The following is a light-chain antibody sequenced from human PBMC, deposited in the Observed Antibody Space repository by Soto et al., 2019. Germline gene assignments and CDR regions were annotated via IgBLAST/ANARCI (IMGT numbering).Light chain of an antibody. CDR1: QTVSSNY. Sequence: DIVLAQSPGTLSLSPGERDTLSCRASQTVSSNYLAWYQQKFGQAPRLLIYGASSRATGIPDRFSGSGSGTDFTLTISRLEPEDFAVYYCQQYGSPPQTFGQGTRLEIK. V-gene: IGKV3-20*01. CDR3: QQYGSPPQT. CDR2: GAS. J-gene: IGKJ5*01.